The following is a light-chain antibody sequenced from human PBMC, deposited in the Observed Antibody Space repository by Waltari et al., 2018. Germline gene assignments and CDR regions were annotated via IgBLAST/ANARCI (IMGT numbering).Light chain of an antibody. CDR3: CSYSGDLSFGVV. CDR2: EVT. Sequence: QSALTQPASVSGSPGQSITISCTGTSHDVGNYDLVSWYQQHPGKAPNLNICEVTKRPSCFSNRFSGSKSGNTASLTISGLHTEDEGDYSCCSYSGDLSFGVVFGGGTKLTVL. CDR1: SHDVGNYDL. J-gene: IGLJ2*01. V-gene: IGLV2-23*02.